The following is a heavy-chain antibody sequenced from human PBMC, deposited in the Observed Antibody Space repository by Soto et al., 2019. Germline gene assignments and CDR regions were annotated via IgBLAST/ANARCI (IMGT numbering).Heavy chain of an antibody. V-gene: IGHV4-59*01. CDR2: IHYSGST. CDR1: GGSISGYY. Sequence: SETLSLTCSVSGGSISGYYWSWIRQPQGKGLEWIGYIHYSGSTRYNPSLKSRVTISVDTSKNQFSLKLSSVTAADTALYYCARDFGSSSALDCWGQGTLVTVSS. CDR3: ARDFGSSSALDC. J-gene: IGHJ4*02. D-gene: IGHD1-26*01.